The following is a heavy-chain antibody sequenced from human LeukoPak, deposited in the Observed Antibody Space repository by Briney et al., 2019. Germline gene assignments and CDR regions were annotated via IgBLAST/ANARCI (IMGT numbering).Heavy chain of an antibody. Sequence: PGGSLRLSCAASGFTFSSYAMSWVRQAPGKGLEWVSAISGSGGSTYYADSVKGRFTISRDNSKNTLYLQMNGLRAEDTAVYYCAKNSGSGWYEVEYFQHWGQGTLVTVSS. J-gene: IGHJ1*01. D-gene: IGHD6-19*01. CDR3: AKNSGSGWYEVEYFQH. CDR1: GFTFSSYA. V-gene: IGHV3-23*01. CDR2: ISGSGGST.